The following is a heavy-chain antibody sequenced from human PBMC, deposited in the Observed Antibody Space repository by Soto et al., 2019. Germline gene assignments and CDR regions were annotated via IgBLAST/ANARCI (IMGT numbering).Heavy chain of an antibody. CDR3: VNPPHLHSRSWSAEYFQR. V-gene: IGHV3-30*18. J-gene: IGHJ1*01. CDR2: ISYDGSNK. Sequence: PGGSLRLSFAASGFTFSIYVMHWVRQAPGKGLEWVAVISYDGSNKYYADSVKGRFTISRDNSKNTLYLQMNSLRAEDTAMYYCVNPPHLHSRSWSAEYFQRWGQGTLVIVSA. CDR1: GFTFSIYV. D-gene: IGHD6-13*01.